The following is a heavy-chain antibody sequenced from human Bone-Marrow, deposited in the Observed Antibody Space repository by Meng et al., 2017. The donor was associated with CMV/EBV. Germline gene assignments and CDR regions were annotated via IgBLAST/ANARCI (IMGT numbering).Heavy chain of an antibody. CDR2: IYHSGST. V-gene: IGHV4-4*02. Sequence: VSGGSIRSSNWWSWVRQPPGKGLEWIGEIYHSGSTNYNPSLKSRVTISVDKSKNQFSLKLSSVTAADTAVYYCARAPIFGVVTFDYWGQGTLVTVSS. CDR3: ARAPIFGVVTFDY. CDR1: GGSIRSSNW. D-gene: IGHD3-3*01. J-gene: IGHJ4*02.